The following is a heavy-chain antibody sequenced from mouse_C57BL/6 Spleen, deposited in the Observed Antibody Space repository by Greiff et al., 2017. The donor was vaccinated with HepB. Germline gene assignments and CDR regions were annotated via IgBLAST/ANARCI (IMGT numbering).Heavy chain of an antibody. J-gene: IGHJ3*01. CDR2: IDPETGGT. Sequence: LVESGAELVRPGASVTLSCKASGYTFTDYEMHWVKQTPVHGLEWIGAIDPETGGTAYNQKFKGKAILTADKSSSTAYMELRSLTSEDSAVYYCTRGGKSFAYWGQGTLVTVSA. CDR1: GYTFTDYE. V-gene: IGHV1-15*01. CDR3: TRGGKSFAY.